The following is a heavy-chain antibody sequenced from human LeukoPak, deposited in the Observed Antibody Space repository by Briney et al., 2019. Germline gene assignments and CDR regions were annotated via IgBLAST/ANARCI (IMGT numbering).Heavy chain of an antibody. CDR2: ISWNSGSI. D-gene: IGHD5-24*01. CDR1: GFTFDDYA. Sequence: PGGSLRLSCAASGFTFDDYAMHWVRQAPGKGLEWVSGISWNSGSIGYADSVKGRFTISRDNAKNSLYLQMNSLRAEDTAVYYCARDRRRDGYSQSWGQGTLVTVSS. V-gene: IGHV3-9*01. CDR3: ARDRRRDGYSQS. J-gene: IGHJ4*02.